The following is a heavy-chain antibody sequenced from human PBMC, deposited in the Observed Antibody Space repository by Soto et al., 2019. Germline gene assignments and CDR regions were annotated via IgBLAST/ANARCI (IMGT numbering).Heavy chain of an antibody. D-gene: IGHD3-9*01. CDR1: GGSISSGGYY. Sequence: QVQLQESGPGLVKPSQTLSLTCTVSGGSISSGGYYWSWIRQHPGKGLEWIGYIYYSGSTYYNPSLKSRVSISVDTSKNQFSLKLSSVTAADTAVYYCARSGSYDILTGPFDYWGQGTLVTVSS. CDR2: IYYSGST. V-gene: IGHV4-31*03. CDR3: ARSGSYDILTGPFDY. J-gene: IGHJ4*02.